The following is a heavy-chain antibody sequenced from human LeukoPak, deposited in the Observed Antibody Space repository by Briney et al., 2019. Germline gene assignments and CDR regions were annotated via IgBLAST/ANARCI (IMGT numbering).Heavy chain of an antibody. CDR2: IYYTGST. V-gene: IGHV4-59*08. CDR3: ASHGSSGHDPLT. D-gene: IGHD5-12*01. J-gene: IGHJ4*01. Sequence: SETLSLTCTVSGDSIRSYYWNWIRRPPGKGLEWIGYIYYTGSTSYNPSLKSRVTISLDTSKSQFSLRLTSVTAADTAVYYCASHGSSGHDPLTGGQGTLVTVSS. CDR1: GDSIRSYY.